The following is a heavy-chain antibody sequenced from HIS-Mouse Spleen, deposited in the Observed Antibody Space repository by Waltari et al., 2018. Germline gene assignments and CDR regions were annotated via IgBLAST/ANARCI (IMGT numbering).Heavy chain of an antibody. D-gene: IGHD3-3*01. V-gene: IGHV4-31*03. CDR2: IYYSGST. J-gene: IGHJ5*02. CDR1: GGSISSGGYY. CDR3: FDP. Sequence: QVQLQESGPGLVKPSQTLSLTCTVSGGSISSGGYYWSWIRQHPGKGLEWIGYIYYSGSTYYNPSRKSRVTISVDTAVYYCARSPYYDFWSGYSDNWFDPWGQGTLVTVSS.